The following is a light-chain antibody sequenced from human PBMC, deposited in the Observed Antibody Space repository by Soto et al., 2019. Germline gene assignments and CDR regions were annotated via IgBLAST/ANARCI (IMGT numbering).Light chain of an antibody. V-gene: IGKV3-15*01. Sequence: EIVMTQSPASLSVSPGERATLSFRASQNVSSNLAWYQQKPGQTPRFLIYGASTRATGIPARFSGSGSGTEFTLTISSLQPDDFATYYCQQYNSYSWTFGQGTKVDIK. J-gene: IGKJ1*01. CDR1: QNVSSN. CDR3: QQYNSYSWT. CDR2: GAS.